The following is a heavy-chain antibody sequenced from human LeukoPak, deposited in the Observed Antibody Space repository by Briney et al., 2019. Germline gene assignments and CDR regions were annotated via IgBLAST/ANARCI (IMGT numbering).Heavy chain of an antibody. Sequence: GESLKISCKGFGYSFTSYWIGWVRQMSGKGLEWMGIIYPGDSETRYSPSFQGQVTISADKSISTAYLQWGSLKASDTAMYYCASQIRDSSGYSFDYWGQGTLVTVSS. J-gene: IGHJ4*02. CDR3: ASQIRDSSGYSFDY. CDR2: IYPGDSET. CDR1: GYSFTSYW. V-gene: IGHV5-51*01. D-gene: IGHD3-22*01.